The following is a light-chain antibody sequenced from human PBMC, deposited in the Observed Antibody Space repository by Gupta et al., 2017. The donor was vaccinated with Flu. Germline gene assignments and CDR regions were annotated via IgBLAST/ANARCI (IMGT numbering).Light chain of an antibody. CDR3: NSRDSSGNHLRV. V-gene: IGLV3-19*01. CDR2: GKN. CDR1: RLRSYY. J-gene: IGLJ1*01. Sequence: SSELTQDPAVSVALGQPVRITCQGDRLRSYYASWYQQKPGQAPVLVIYGKNNRPSGIPDRFSGSSSGNTASLTITGAQAEDEADYYCNSRDSSGNHLRVFGTGTKVTVL.